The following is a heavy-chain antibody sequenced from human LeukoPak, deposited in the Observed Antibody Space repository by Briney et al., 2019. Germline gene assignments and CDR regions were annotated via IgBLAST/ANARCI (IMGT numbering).Heavy chain of an antibody. CDR1: GFTFSNCA. CDR3: AKKGVEQWAYFDY. D-gene: IGHD6-19*01. J-gene: IGHJ4*02. CDR2: ISAGGADT. Sequence: GGSLRLSCAASGFTFSNCALSWVRQAPGKGLEWVSAISAGGADTFYAGSVKGRFTISRDDSKNSLYLQMHSLRAEDTAVYYCAKKGVEQWAYFDYWGQRTLVTVSS. V-gene: IGHV3-23*01.